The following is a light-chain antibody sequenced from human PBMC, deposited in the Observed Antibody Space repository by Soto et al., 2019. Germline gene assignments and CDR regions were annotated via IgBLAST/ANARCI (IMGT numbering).Light chain of an antibody. CDR1: SSDVGGDDY. Sequence: QSALTQPPSASGSPGQSVTISCTGTSSDVGGDDYVSWYQQHPGKAPKLIIYEVTKRPSGVPDRFSGSKSGNTASLTVSGLQAEDEADYHCYSYTSSSNWVFGGGTQLTVL. V-gene: IGLV2-8*01. CDR3: YSYTSSSNWV. CDR2: EVT. J-gene: IGLJ3*02.